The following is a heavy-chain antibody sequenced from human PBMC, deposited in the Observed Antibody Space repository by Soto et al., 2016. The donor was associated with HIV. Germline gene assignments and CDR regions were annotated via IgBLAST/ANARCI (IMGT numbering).Heavy chain of an antibody. D-gene: IGHD1-26*01. CDR3: TSSDNSGTYN. CDR1: GFTFSGSG. V-gene: IGHV3-73*01. Sequence: EVQLVESGGGLAQPGGSLKLSCAASGFTFSGSGIHWVRQASGKGLEWIGRVRSKNKNYATAYGASVKGRFVISRDDSRNTAYLQMNSLKTEDTAVYYCTSSDNSGTYNWGQGTLVTVSS. J-gene: IGHJ4*02. CDR2: VRSKNKNYAT.